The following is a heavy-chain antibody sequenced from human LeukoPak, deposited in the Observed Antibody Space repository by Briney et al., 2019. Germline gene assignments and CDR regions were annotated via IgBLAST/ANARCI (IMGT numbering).Heavy chain of an antibody. CDR3: ARDGLYTGDAFDI. V-gene: IGHV1-46*01. CDR2: INPSGGST. D-gene: IGHD2-15*01. J-gene: IGHJ3*02. CDR1: GYTFTSYY. Sequence: ASVKVSCKASGYTFTSYYMHWVRQAPGQGLEWMGIINPSGGSTSYAQQFQGRVTMTRGMSTSTVYMELSSLRSEDTAVYYCARDGLYTGDAFDIWGQGTMVTVSS.